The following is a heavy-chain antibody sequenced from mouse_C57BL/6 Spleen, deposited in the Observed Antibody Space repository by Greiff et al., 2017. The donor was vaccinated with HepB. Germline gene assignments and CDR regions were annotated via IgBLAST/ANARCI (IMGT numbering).Heavy chain of an antibody. D-gene: IGHD2-4*01. Sequence: VQLKESGPGLVKPSQSLSLTCSVPGYSITSGYYWNWIRQFPGNKLEWMGDISYDGSNNYNPSLKNRISITRDTSKNQFFLKLNSVTTEDTATYYCARSYDYDGYFDVWGTGTTVTVSS. CDR2: ISYDGSN. CDR3: ARSYDYDGYFDV. V-gene: IGHV3-6*01. J-gene: IGHJ1*03. CDR1: GYSITSGYY.